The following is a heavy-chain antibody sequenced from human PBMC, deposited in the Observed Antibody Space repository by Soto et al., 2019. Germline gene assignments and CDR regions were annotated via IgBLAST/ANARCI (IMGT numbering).Heavy chain of an antibody. CDR1: GGTFSSFT. CDR3: AKDRRAEWESYYYCAMDV. CDR2: IIPIYGTA. V-gene: IGHV1-69*01. D-gene: IGHD1-26*01. J-gene: IGHJ6*02. Sequence: QVQLVQSGAEVKKPGSSVKVSCKASGGTFSSFTISWVRQAPGQGLEWMGGIIPIYGTANYAQKFQGRVTITADASTRTAYMELSSLRSEDTAVYYCAKDRRAEWESYYYCAMDVWGQGTTVTVSS.